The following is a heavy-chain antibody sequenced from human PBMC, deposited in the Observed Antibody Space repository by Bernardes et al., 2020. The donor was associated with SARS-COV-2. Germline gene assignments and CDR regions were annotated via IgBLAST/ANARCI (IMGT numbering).Heavy chain of an antibody. CDR1: GDSISSGRHF. CDR2: ISYSGRT. Sequence: SETLSLTCSVSGDSISSGRHFWTWIRQHPGMGLEWIGYISYSGRTQYNPSLQSRISISVDTSKNQFSLELTSVTAADTAVYYWARVVMIATHFDYWGQGTLVTVSS. V-gene: IGHV4-31*03. D-gene: IGHD2-21*01. CDR3: ARVVMIATHFDY. J-gene: IGHJ4*02.